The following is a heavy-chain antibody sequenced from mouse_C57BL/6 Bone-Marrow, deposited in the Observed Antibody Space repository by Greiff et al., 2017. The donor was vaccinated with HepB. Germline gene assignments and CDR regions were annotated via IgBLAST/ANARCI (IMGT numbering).Heavy chain of an antibody. V-gene: IGHV1-72*01. Sequence: VQLQHPGAELVKPGASVKLSCKASGYTFTSYWMHWVKQRPGRGLEWIGRIDPNSGGTKYNEKFKSKATLTVDKPSSTAYMQLSSLTSEDSAVYYCARERKGPLRWGVDYWGQGTTLTVSS. CDR1: GYTFTSYW. D-gene: IGHD1-1*02. CDR2: IDPNSGGT. CDR3: ARERKGPLRWGVDY. J-gene: IGHJ2*01.